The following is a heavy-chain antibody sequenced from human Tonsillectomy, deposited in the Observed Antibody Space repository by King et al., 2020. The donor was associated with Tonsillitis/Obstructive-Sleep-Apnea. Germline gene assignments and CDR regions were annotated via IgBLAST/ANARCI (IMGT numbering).Heavy chain of an antibody. CDR3: ARERRMKYYMDV. V-gene: IGHV3-30*03. CDR1: GFTFSEYG. Sequence: VQLVESGGGVVQPGRSLRLSCAASGFTFSEYGMYWVRQAPGKGLDWVAAISRDGSSKFYSDSVRGRFAISRDNSKSTLYLQLNSVTAGDTALYYCARERRMKYYMDVWGKGTMVTVSS. J-gene: IGHJ6*03. CDR2: ISRDGSSK. D-gene: IGHD2/OR15-2a*01.